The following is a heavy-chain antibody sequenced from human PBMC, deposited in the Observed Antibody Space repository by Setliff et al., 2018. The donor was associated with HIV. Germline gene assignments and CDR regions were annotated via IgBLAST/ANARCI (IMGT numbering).Heavy chain of an antibody. Sequence: GESLKISCKGSGYSFTTYWIGWVRQMPGKGLEWMGIIYPYDSDTRYSPSFQGQVTISADKSISTAYVQWSGLKASDTAMYYCARRPYYDSWSGHQAFDIWGQGTMGTVSS. J-gene: IGHJ3*02. CDR1: GYSFTTYW. CDR3: ARRPYYDSWSGHQAFDI. V-gene: IGHV5-51*01. CDR2: IYPYDSDT. D-gene: IGHD3-3*01.